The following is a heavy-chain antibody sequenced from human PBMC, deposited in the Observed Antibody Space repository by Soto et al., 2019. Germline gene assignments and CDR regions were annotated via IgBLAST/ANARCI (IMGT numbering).Heavy chain of an antibody. J-gene: IGHJ4*01. D-gene: IGHD6-13*01. CDR3: VTSRVSIAVAGETEYYFDY. CDR2: VNPNSGGT. Sequence: GASVKVSCKASGYTFTGYYIHWVRQAPGQGLEWMGWVNPNSGGTNYAQKFQGWVTMTRDTSISTAYMELSRLRSDDTAVYYCVTSRVSIAVAGETEYYFDYWGHGTLVTVSS. V-gene: IGHV1-2*04. CDR1: GYTFTGYY.